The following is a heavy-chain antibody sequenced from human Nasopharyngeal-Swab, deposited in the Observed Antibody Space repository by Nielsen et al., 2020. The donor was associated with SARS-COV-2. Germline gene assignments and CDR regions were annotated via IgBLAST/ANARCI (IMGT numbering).Heavy chain of an antibody. CDR3: TKNLRSEYLHDAFDI. J-gene: IGHJ3*02. Sequence: GESLKISCAASGFPFSNYAMHWVRQAPGKGLEWVAVISNDGSNKFYGDSVKGQITISRDNSKNTLYLEMNSLRTDDTAVYYCTKNLRSEYLHDAFDIWGQGTMVTVSS. CDR2: ISNDGSNK. CDR1: GFPFSNYA. V-gene: IGHV3-30*18. D-gene: IGHD3-3*01.